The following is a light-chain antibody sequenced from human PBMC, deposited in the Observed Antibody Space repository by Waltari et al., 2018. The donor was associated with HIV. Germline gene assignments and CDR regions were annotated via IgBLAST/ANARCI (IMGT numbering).Light chain of an antibody. CDR3: TSYASSSSLL. CDR2: EDR. J-gene: IGLJ2*01. CDR1: RNAVGGYNY. Sequence: QAALTQPATVSGPPGQPITLSRTGGRNAVGGYNYVPWYQHLPGKAPKLIIYEDRNRPSGVSNRFSGSKSGNTASLTISGLQAEDEADYYCTSYASSSSLLFGGGTKLTVL. V-gene: IGLV2-14*01.